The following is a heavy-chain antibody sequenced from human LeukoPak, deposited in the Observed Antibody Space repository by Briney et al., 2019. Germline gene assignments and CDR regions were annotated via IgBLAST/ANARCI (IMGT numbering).Heavy chain of an antibody. D-gene: IGHD2-15*01. J-gene: IGHJ5*02. CDR1: GGSINSYY. CDR2: IYYIGKT. Sequence: PSETLSLTCKVSGGSINSYYWSWIRQPPRKGLEWVGYIYYIGKTNYNPSLKSRVTISLDTSKNQVSLILTSVTAADTAVYYCARLAVATTSWFDPWGQGTLVTVSS. CDR3: ARLAVATTSWFDP. V-gene: IGHV4-59*01.